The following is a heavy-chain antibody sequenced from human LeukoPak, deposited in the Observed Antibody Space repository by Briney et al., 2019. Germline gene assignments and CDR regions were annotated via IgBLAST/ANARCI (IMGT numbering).Heavy chain of an antibody. CDR3: ARDYYDILTGYYPAFDI. CDR2: INPNSGGT. J-gene: IGHJ3*02. V-gene: IGHV1-2*02. CDR1: GYTFTGYY. Sequence: ASVTVSCKASGYTFTGYYMHWVRQAPGQGLEWMGWINPNSGGTKYAQKFQGRVTMTRDTSISTAYMELSRLRSDDTAVYYCARDYYDILTGYYPAFDIWGQGTMVTVSS. D-gene: IGHD3-9*01.